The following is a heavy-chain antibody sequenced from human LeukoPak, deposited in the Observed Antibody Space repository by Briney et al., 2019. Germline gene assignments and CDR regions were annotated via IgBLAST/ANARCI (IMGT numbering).Heavy chain of an antibody. CDR2: ISYDGSNK. V-gene: IGHV3-30-3*01. Sequence: GGSLRLSCAASGFTFSSYAMHWVRQAPGKGLEWVAVISYDGSNKYYADSVKGRFTISRDNSKNTLYLQMNSLRAEDTAVYYCAKGPMVAARPGDWLDPWGQGTLVTVSS. D-gene: IGHD6-6*01. CDR1: GFTFSSYA. CDR3: AKGPMVAARPGDWLDP. J-gene: IGHJ5*02.